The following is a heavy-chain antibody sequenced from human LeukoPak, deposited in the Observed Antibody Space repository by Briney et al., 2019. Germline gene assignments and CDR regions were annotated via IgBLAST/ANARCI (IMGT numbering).Heavy chain of an antibody. D-gene: IGHD1-14*01. V-gene: IGHV3-15*01. CDR1: GFTFRSAW. Sequence: GGSLRLSCVASGFTFRSAWMSWVRQAPGKGLEWVGRIKSKTDGGTTDYAAPVKGTFTISRDDSKNMLYLQMNSLKTEDTAVYYCATGGNWNHGRFDPWGQGTLVTVFS. CDR3: ATGGNWNHGRFDP. CDR2: IKSKTDGGTT. J-gene: IGHJ5*02.